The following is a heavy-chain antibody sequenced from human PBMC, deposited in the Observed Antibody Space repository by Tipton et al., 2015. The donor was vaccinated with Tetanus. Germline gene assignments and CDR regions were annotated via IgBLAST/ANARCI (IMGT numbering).Heavy chain of an antibody. CDR2: ISYDGSNK. CDR1: GFTFSSYG. Sequence: SLRLSCAASGFTFSSYGMHWVRQAPGKGLEWVAVISYDGSNKYYADSVKGRFTISRDNSKNTLYLQMNSLRAEDTAVYYCAKDRIVGATSYFDYWGQGTLVTVSS. D-gene: IGHD1-26*01. CDR3: AKDRIVGATSYFDY. J-gene: IGHJ4*02. V-gene: IGHV3-30*18.